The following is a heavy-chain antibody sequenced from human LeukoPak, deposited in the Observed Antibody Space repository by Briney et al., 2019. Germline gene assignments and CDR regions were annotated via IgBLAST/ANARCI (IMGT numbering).Heavy chain of an antibody. V-gene: IGHV3-7*01. Sequence: GGSLRLSCAASGFTFSSYWMNWVRQAPGKGLEWVANIKQDGSEIYYVESVKGRFTISRDNAKNSLYLQMDSLRVEDTAVYYCARAGSGYDSTSHYFYYMDVWGKGTTVTVSS. CDR2: IKQDGSEI. CDR3: ARAGSGYDSTSHYFYYMDV. J-gene: IGHJ6*03. D-gene: IGHD5-12*01. CDR1: GFTFSSYW.